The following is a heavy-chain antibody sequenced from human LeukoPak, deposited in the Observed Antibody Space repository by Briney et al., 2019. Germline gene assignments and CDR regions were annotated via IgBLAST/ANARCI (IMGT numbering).Heavy chain of an antibody. D-gene: IGHD3-10*01. CDR1: GGSISSSSYY. V-gene: IGHV4-39*07. CDR3: ARGSIVLWFGELLAPETPFDY. CDR2: IYYSGST. Sequence: SETLSLTCTVSGGSISSSSYYWGWIRQPPGKGLEWIGSIYYSGSTNYNPSLKSRVTISVDTSKSQFSLKLSSVTAADTAVYYCARGSIVLWFGELLAPETPFDYWGQGTLVTVSS. J-gene: IGHJ4*02.